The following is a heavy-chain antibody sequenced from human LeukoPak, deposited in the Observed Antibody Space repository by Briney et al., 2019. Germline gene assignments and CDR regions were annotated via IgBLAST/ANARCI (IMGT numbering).Heavy chain of an antibody. CDR3: ARARQADYGDCDY. V-gene: IGHV4-61*01. D-gene: IGHD3-16*01. CDR1: GSSVSSGSYY. J-gene: IGHJ4*02. Sequence: SETLSLTCTVSGSSVSSGSYYWSWMRQPPGKRLEWIGYICYSGSTNYNPSLKSRVTISVDTSKNQFSLKLSSVTAADTAVYYCARARQADYGDCDYWGQGTLVTVSS. CDR2: ICYSGST.